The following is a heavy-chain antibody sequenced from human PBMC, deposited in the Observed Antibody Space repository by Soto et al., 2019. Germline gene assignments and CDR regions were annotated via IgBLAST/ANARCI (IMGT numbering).Heavy chain of an antibody. CDR3: GRVPVEMATAGGYYFDY. Sequence: QVQLVQSGAAVKKPGSSVKVSCKASGGTFSSYAISWVRQAPGQGLEWMGGIIPIFGTANYAQKFQGRVTITADESTRTADMELSSLRSEDTAVYYCGRVPVEMATAGGYYFDYWGQGTLVTVSS. J-gene: IGHJ4*02. D-gene: IGHD5-18*01. V-gene: IGHV1-69*12. CDR2: IIPIFGTA. CDR1: GGTFSSYA.